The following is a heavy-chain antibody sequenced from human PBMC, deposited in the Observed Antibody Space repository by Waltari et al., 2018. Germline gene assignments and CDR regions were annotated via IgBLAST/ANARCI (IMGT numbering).Heavy chain of an antibody. D-gene: IGHD6-19*01. J-gene: IGHJ5*02. CDR3: AKGPDIAVAAPYNWFDP. V-gene: IGHV3-23*01. Sequence: EVQLLESGGGLVQPGGSLRLSCAASGFTFSSYAMSWVRQAPGKGLEWVSAISGSGGSTYYADSVKGRFTISRDNSKNTLYLQMNSLRAEDTAVYYCAKGPDIAVAAPYNWFDPWGQGTLVTVSS. CDR2: ISGSGGST. CDR1: GFTFSSYA.